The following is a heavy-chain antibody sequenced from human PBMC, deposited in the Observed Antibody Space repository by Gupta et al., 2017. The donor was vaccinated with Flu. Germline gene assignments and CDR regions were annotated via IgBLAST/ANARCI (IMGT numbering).Heavy chain of an antibody. CDR1: GSLNRGGYF. Sequence: GSLNRGGYFWSWIRQLPGKGLEWIGYVYLNGDTYYNPSLQSRVSISVDRSKNQFSLEVGSVTAADTAVYFCARRGAYFFDFWGQGTLVTVSS. D-gene: IGHD3-16*01. CDR3: ARRGAYFFDF. V-gene: IGHV4-31*02. CDR2: VYLNGDT. J-gene: IGHJ4*02.